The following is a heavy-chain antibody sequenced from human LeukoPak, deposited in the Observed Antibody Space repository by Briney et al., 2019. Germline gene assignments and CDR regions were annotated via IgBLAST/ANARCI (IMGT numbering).Heavy chain of an antibody. Sequence: AVKVSCKTSGGTFSSYAISGVRQARGQGLEWMGGIIPIFCTANYAHKFQGRVTMTADESTRTAYMELSSLRSEDTAVYYCERGPGYSYGYGVLDYWGQGTLVTVSS. V-gene: IGHV1-69*13. CDR1: GGTFSSYA. CDR3: ERGPGYSYGYGVLDY. CDR2: IIPIFCTA. D-gene: IGHD5-18*01. J-gene: IGHJ4*02.